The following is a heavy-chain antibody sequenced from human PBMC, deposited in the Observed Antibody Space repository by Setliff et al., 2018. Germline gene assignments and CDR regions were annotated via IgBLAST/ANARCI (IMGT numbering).Heavy chain of an antibody. D-gene: IGHD3-22*01. Sequence: SETLSLTCTVSGGSISSYYWSWIRQPAGKGLEWIGHIYIGGSANYNPSLKSRVTMSIDTSKNQFSLKLSSVTDADTAVYYCARESRYYYDNLGTLDYWGQGTLVTVSS. V-gene: IGHV4-4*07. J-gene: IGHJ4*02. CDR3: ARESRYYYDNLGTLDY. CDR2: IYIGGSA. CDR1: GGSISSYY.